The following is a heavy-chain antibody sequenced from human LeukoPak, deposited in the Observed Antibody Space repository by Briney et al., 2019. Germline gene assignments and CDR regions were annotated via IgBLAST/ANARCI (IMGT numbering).Heavy chain of an antibody. Sequence: GGSLRLSCAASGFTFSTYGMHWVRQAPGKGLEWVAAISHDGTNKHYADSVKGRFTISRDNSKNTLYLQMNSLRAEDTALYYCAETGPTDSWGQGTLVTVSS. CDR1: GFTFSTYG. J-gene: IGHJ4*02. D-gene: IGHD3-9*01. CDR3: AETGPTDS. V-gene: IGHV3-30*03. CDR2: ISHDGTNK.